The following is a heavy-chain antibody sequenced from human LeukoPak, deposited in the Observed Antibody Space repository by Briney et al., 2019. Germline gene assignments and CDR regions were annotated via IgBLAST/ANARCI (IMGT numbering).Heavy chain of an antibody. D-gene: IGHD1-26*01. Sequence: PGGSLRLSCAASGFTFSSYAMSWVRQAPGRGLEWVSASSGSGGSTYYADAVKGRFTISRDNSKNTLYLQMNRLRAQDTAVYYCAESGSHYFDNWGQGTLVTVSS. CDR3: AESGSHYFDN. J-gene: IGHJ4*02. V-gene: IGHV3-23*01. CDR2: SSGSGGST. CDR1: GFTFSSYA.